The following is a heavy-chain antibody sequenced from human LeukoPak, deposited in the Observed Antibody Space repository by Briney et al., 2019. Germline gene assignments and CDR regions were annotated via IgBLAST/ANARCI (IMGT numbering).Heavy chain of an antibody. V-gene: IGHV4-4*07. D-gene: IGHD2-2*01. CDR1: GGSSSSYY. CDR3: ASVGSTYWFDY. CDR2: ISTSGST. Sequence: SETLSLTSTVSGGSSSSYYCNWVRQPAGKGLEWIGRISTSGSTNYNPSLKSRVTMSVDTSKNQVSLKLSSVTAADTAVYYCASVGSTYWFDYWAQGTLVTVSS. J-gene: IGHJ4*02.